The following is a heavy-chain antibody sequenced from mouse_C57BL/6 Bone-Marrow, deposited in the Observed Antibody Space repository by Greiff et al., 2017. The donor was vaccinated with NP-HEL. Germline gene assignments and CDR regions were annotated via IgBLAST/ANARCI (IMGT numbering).Heavy chain of an antibody. Sequence: QVQLQQSGAELVRPGTSVKVSCKASGYAFTNYLIEWVKQRPGQGLEWIGVINPGSGGTNYNEKFKGKATLTADKSSSTAYMQLSSLTSEDSAVYFCARWGFGYWGQGTLVTGSA. J-gene: IGHJ3*01. CDR2: INPGSGGT. CDR3: ARWGFGY. V-gene: IGHV1-54*01. CDR1: GYAFTNYL.